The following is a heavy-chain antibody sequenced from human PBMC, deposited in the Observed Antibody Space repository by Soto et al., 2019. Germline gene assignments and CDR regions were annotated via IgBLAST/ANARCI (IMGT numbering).Heavy chain of an antibody. CDR3: ARGSHKLHSYDSTGFYHYVDY. CDR1: GGSFSDYS. D-gene: IGHD3-22*01. CDR2: INDSGST. J-gene: IGHJ4*02. V-gene: IGHV4-34*01. Sequence: SETLSPTCAVYGGSFSDYSWTWIRQPPGKGLEWIGEINDSGSTNYTPSLERRVTISRDTSKNRFSLKLSSVTAADTAVYYCARGSHKLHSYDSTGFYHYVDYWGQGSLVIVSS.